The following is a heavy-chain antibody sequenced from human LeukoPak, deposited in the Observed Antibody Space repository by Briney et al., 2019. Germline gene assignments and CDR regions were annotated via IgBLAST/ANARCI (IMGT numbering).Heavy chain of an antibody. CDR1: GGSISSGGYC. V-gene: IGHV4-31*11. CDR2: IYYSGST. Sequence: SETLSLTCAVSGGSISSGGYCWSWIRQHPGKGLEWIGYIYYSGSTYYNPSLKSRVTISVDTSKNQFSLKLSSVTAADTAVYYCARSNLAAAGYFDYWGQGTLVTVSS. J-gene: IGHJ4*02. D-gene: IGHD6-13*01. CDR3: ARSNLAAAGYFDY.